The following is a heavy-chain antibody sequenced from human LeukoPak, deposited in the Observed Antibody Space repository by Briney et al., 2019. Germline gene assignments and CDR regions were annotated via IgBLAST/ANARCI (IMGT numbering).Heavy chain of an antibody. CDR1: GFTFNDYA. CDR2: IVVGTGNT. CDR3: AASLSGFDN. V-gene: IGHV1-58*02. D-gene: IGHD1-26*01. J-gene: IGHJ4*02. Sequence: ASVKVSCKTSGFTFNDYAIQWVRQARGQRLEWVGWIVVGTGNTNSAQKFQDRVTITRDMTTTTAYMELSSLTSEDTAVYYCAASLSGFDNWGQGTLVTVSS.